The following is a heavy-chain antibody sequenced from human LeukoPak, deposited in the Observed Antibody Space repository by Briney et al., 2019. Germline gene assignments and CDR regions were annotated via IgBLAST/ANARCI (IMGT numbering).Heavy chain of an antibody. CDR3: ARCPRDYGDYPYDY. CDR2: IYYSGST. V-gene: IGHV4-59*08. D-gene: IGHD4-17*01. Sequence: SETLSLTCTVSGGSISSYYWSWIRQPPGKGLEWIGYIYYSGSTNYNPSLKSRVTISVDTSKSQFSLKLSSVTAADTAVYYCARCPRDYGDYPYDYWGQGTLVTVSS. CDR1: GGSISSYY. J-gene: IGHJ4*02.